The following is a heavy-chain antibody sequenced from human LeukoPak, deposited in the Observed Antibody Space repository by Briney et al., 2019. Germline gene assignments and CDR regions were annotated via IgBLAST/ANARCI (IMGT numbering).Heavy chain of an antibody. Sequence: SETLSLTCSVSGVSISSYYWTWIRQPPGKGLEWIGYIYYSGSTNYNPSLKSRVTISVDTSKNQFSLKLTSVTAADTAVYYCASLDTTVTLSDYWGQGTLVSVSS. CDR2: IYYSGST. V-gene: IGHV4-59*08. D-gene: IGHD4-17*01. CDR1: GVSISSYY. J-gene: IGHJ4*02. CDR3: ASLDTTVTLSDY.